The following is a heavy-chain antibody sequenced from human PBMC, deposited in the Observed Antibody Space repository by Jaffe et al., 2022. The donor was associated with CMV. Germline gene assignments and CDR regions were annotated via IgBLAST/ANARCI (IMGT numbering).Heavy chain of an antibody. CDR1: GYTFTSYD. D-gene: IGHD3-22*01. J-gene: IGHJ4*02. CDR2: MNPNSGNT. V-gene: IGHV1-8*01. Sequence: QVQLVQSGAEVKKPGASVKVSCKASGYTFTSYDINWVRQATGQGLEWMGWMNPNSGNTGYAQKFQGRVTMTRNTSISTAYMELSSLRSEDTAVYYCARGPSAYYYDSSGYYLLDYWGQGTLVTVSS. CDR3: ARGPSAYYYDSSGYYLLDY.